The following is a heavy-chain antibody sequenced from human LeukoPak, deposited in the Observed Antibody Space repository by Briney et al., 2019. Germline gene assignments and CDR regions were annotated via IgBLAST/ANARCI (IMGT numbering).Heavy chain of an antibody. CDR3: ARATRVSGESPCFDY. J-gene: IGHJ4*02. Sequence: PGGSLRLSCAASGFTFSNYAMSWVRRAPGKGLEWVSAISGSASSTYHADSVKGRFTISRDNSKNTLYLQMNSLRAEDTAVYYCARATRVSGESPCFDYWGQGTLVTVSS. CDR1: GFTFSNYA. V-gene: IGHV3-23*01. CDR2: ISGSASST. D-gene: IGHD3-10*01.